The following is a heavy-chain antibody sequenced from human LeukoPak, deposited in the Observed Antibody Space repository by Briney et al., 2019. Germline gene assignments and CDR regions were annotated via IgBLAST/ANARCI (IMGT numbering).Heavy chain of an antibody. Sequence: PSVTLSLTCTVSGGSISSGGYYWSWIRQHPGKGLEWIGYIYYNGSTYYNPSLKSRVTISEDTSKNQFSLKLSSVTAADTAVYYCARDGGGYYYGSGSYYNWFDPWGQGTLVTVSS. CDR1: GGSISSGGYY. CDR3: ARDGGGYYYGSGSYYNWFDP. J-gene: IGHJ5*02. CDR2: IYYNGST. V-gene: IGHV4-31*03. D-gene: IGHD3-10*01.